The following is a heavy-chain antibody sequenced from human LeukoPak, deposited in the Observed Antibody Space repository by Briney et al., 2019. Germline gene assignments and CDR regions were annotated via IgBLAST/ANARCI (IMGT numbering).Heavy chain of an antibody. V-gene: IGHV4-31*03. CDR1: GGSISSGGYY. D-gene: IGHD3-22*01. J-gene: IGHJ4*02. CDR3: ARAGSSAYLIDY. CDR2: IYYSGST. Sequence: PSETLSLTCTVSGGSISSGGYYWSWIRQHPGKGLEWIGYIYYSGSTYYNPSLKSRVTISVDTSKNQFSLKLTSVTAADTAVYYCARAGSSAYLIDYWGQGTLVTVSS.